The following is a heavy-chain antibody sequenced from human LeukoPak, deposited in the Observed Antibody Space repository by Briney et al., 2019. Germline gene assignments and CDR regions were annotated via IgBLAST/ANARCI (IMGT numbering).Heavy chain of an antibody. D-gene: IGHD3-22*01. J-gene: IGHJ4*02. CDR2: IRYDGSNK. Sequence: GGSLRLSCAASGFTFNSYGMHWVRQPPGKGLEWVAFIRYDGSNKYYADSVKGRFTISRDNSKKTLYLQMNSLRPEDTAVYYCAKWHYYDGSGYYPLTDWGQGTLVTVSS. V-gene: IGHV3-30*02. CDR3: AKWHYYDGSGYYPLTD. CDR1: GFTFNSYG.